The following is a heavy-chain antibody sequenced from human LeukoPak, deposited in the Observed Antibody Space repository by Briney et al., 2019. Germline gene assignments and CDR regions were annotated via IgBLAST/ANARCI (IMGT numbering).Heavy chain of an antibody. Sequence: GGSLRLSCAASGFTFSNFAMHWVRQAPGKGLEWVAVTSYDGSIKYYVDSVKGRFTISRDNSKNTLNLQMNSLRAADTAIYYCAREISPYYDILTGAVDYWGQGTLVTVSS. D-gene: IGHD3-9*01. J-gene: IGHJ4*02. V-gene: IGHV3-30*04. CDR3: AREISPYYDILTGAVDY. CDR2: TSYDGSIK. CDR1: GFTFSNFA.